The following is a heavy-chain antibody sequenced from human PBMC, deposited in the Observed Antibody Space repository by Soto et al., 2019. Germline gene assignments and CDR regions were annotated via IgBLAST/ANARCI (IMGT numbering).Heavy chain of an antibody. V-gene: IGHV3-23*01. CDR1: GFTFSSYA. Sequence: EVQLLESGGGLVQPGGSLRLSCAASGFTFSSYAMSWVRQAPGKGLEWVSAISGSGGSTYYADSVKGRFTISRDNSKNTLYLQMNSLRAEDTAVYYCAKPPYPGSPYYYYYMDVRGKGTTVTVSS. J-gene: IGHJ6*03. CDR2: ISGSGGST. CDR3: AKPPYPGSPYYYYYMDV.